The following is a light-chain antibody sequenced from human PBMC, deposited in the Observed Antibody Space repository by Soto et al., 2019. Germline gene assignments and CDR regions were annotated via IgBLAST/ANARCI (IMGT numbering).Light chain of an antibody. CDR1: HDSRKY. V-gene: IGKV1-33*01. Sequence: DIQMAQSLSSLSASXXDRFXITSQASHDSRKYVNWDQQKPGKAPKXXIYDASNMETGGPSRFTGRGAGTDFTFTISSLQPEDIATYLCQQYEIFPITFGQGTRLDIK. J-gene: IGKJ5*01. CDR2: DAS. CDR3: QQYEIFPIT.